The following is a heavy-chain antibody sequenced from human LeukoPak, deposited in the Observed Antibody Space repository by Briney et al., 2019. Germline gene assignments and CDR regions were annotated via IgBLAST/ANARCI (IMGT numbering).Heavy chain of an antibody. J-gene: IGHJ6*02. CDR2: ITRSSTTI. CDR3: ARGLCSGPYCYYYFYGMDV. CDR1: GFNFSIYS. V-gene: IGHV3-48*01. D-gene: IGHD2-15*01. Sequence: SGGSLRLSCAASGFNFSIYSMNWVRQAPGKGLEWVSYITRSSTTIYYADSVKGRFTISRDNAKNSLYLQMNSLRVEDTAVYYCARGLCSGPYCYYYFYGMDVWGQGTTVIVSS.